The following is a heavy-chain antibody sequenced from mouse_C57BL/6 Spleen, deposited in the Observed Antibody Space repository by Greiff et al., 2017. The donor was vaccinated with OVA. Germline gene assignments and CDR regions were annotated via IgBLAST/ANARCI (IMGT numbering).Heavy chain of an antibody. D-gene: IGHD3-3*01. J-gene: IGHJ2*01. V-gene: IGHV1-82*01. CDR2: IYPGDGDT. Sequence: VKLQESGPELVKPGASVKISCKASGYAFSSSWMNWVKQRPGKGLEWIGRIYPGDGDTNYNGKFKGKATLTADKSSSTAYMQLSSLTSEDSAVYFCAMKLGEDWGQGTTLTVSS. CDR1: GYAFSSSW. CDR3: AMKLGED.